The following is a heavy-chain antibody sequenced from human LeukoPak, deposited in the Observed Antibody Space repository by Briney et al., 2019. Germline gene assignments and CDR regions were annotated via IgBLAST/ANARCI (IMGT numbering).Heavy chain of an antibody. D-gene: IGHD6-19*01. CDR1: GGSISSHY. CDR3: ARDSSDDGMDV. CDR2: IYYSGST. J-gene: IGHJ6*02. Sequence: SETLSLTCTVSGGSISSHYWSWIRQPPGKGLEWIGYIYYSGSTNYNPSLKSRVTISVDTSKNQFSLKLSSVTAADTAVYYCARDSSDDGMDVWGQGTTVTVSS. V-gene: IGHV4-59*11.